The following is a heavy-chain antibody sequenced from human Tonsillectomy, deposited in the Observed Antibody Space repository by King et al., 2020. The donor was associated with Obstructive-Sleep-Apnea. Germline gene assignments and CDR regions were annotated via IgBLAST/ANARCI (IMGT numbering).Heavy chain of an antibody. D-gene: IGHD5-24*01. CDR3: ARHFRASVEGYNVFDS. CDR2: IYSSGNT. Sequence: QLQESGPGLVKPSETLSLNCTVSGGSIATYYWSWIRQSQGKGLEWIGYIYSSGNTRYNPSLGSRVTISADTSQSQFSLTLRSVTASDTARYYCARHFRASVEGYNVFDSWGQGTLVTVSA. V-gene: IGHV4-59*08. CDR1: GGSIATYY. J-gene: IGHJ4*02.